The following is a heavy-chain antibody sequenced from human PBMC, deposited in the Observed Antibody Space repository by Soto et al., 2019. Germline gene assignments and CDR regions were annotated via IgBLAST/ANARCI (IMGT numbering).Heavy chain of an antibody. J-gene: IGHJ5*02. V-gene: IGHV1-18*01. CDR3: ARVVPGAEAWFGP. CDR2: ISLYSDGT. Sequence: SVKGSCKTSGYTFSNYGITWGRQAPGQPLEWLGWISLYSDGTSYAQKFRGRVSMTTDTSTTTAYMELRSLRSDDTAVYYCARVVPGAEAWFGPWGQGTLVTVSS. CDR1: GYTFSNYG.